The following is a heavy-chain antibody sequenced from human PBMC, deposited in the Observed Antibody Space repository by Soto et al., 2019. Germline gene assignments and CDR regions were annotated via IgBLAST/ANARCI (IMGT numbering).Heavy chain of an antibody. V-gene: IGHV3-23*01. CDR3: AKGEYYYDSSGLVYYYYYGMDV. Sequence: GGSLRLSCAASGFTFSSYAMSWVRQAPGKGLEWVSAISGSGGSTYYADSVKGRFTISRDNSKNTLYLQMNSLRAEDTAVYYCAKGEYYYDSSGLVYYYYYGMDVWGQGTTVTVSS. CDR1: GFTFSSYA. D-gene: IGHD3-22*01. J-gene: IGHJ6*02. CDR2: ISGSGGST.